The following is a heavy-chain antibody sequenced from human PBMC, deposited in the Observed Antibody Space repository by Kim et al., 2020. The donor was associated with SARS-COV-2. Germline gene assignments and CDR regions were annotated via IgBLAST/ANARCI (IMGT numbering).Heavy chain of an antibody. V-gene: IGHV5-51*01. Sequence: SFQGKVTISADKSISTAYLQWSSLRASDTAMYYCARRNIVVVPAATGFDYWGQGTLVTVSS. D-gene: IGHD2-2*01. CDR3: ARRNIVVVPAATGFDY. J-gene: IGHJ4*02.